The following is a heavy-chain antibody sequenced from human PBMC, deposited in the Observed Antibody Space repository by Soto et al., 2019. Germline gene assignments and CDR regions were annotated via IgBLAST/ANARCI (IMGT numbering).Heavy chain of an antibody. Sequence: EVQLLESGGGLVQPGGSLRLSCGVSGFIFSNYAMSWVRQAPGKGLEWVSAINIGGDTTYYADSVKGRFTMSRDNSKNTLYLQMNSLRAEDTAVYYCAKLLVTQMPYYYYGLDVWGQGTTVTVSS. CDR2: INIGGDTT. J-gene: IGHJ6*02. V-gene: IGHV3-23*01. D-gene: IGHD2-21*02. CDR1: GFIFSNYA. CDR3: AKLLVTQMPYYYYGLDV.